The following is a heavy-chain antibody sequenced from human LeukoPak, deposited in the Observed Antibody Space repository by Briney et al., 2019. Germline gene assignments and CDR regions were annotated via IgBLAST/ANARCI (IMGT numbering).Heavy chain of an antibody. CDR3: GKATAGSSSGLKPAWHVDY. CDR1: GFTFGSHA. J-gene: IGHJ4*02. V-gene: IGHV3-23*01. CDR2: IFGSGGSP. Sequence: GGSLRLSCEASGFTFGSHAMYWVRQAPGKGLEWVAGIFGSGGSPHYADPVKGRFTISRDNSRKTVYLQINSLRAEDTAVHYCGKATAGSSSGLKPAWHVDYCGPGIMVTVSS. D-gene: IGHD6-19*01.